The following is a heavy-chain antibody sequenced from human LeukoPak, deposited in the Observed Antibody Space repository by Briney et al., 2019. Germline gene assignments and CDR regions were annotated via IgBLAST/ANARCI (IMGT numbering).Heavy chain of an antibody. D-gene: IGHD6-13*01. Sequence: SETLSLTCTVSGGSISSYYWSWIRQPPGKGLEWIGYIYYSGSTNYNPSLKSRVTISVDTSKNQFSLKLSSVTAADTAVYYCARDRPDSSSDYWGQGILVTVSS. CDR2: IYYSGST. CDR1: GGSISSYY. CDR3: ARDRPDSSSDY. J-gene: IGHJ4*02. V-gene: IGHV4-59*01.